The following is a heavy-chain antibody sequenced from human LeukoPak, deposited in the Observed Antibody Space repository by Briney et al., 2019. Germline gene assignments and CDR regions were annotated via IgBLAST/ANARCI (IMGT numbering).Heavy chain of an antibody. CDR1: GGTFSSYT. Sequence: ASVKVSCKASGGTFSSYTISWVRQAPGQGLEWMGRIIPILGIANYAQKFQGRVTITADKSTSTAYMELSSLRSEDTAVYYCAREPHNWNYDYYGMDVWGQGTTVTVSS. V-gene: IGHV1-69*02. D-gene: IGHD1-20*01. CDR3: AREPHNWNYDYYGMDV. J-gene: IGHJ6*02. CDR2: IIPILGIA.